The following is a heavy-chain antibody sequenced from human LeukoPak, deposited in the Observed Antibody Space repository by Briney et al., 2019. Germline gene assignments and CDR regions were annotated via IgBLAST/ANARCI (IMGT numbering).Heavy chain of an antibody. CDR2: INHSGST. CDR1: GGSFSGYY. D-gene: IGHD6-13*01. V-gene: IGHV4-34*01. Sequence: SGTLSLTCAVYGGSFSGYYWSWIRQPPGKGLEWIGEINHSGSTNYNPSLKSRVTISVDTSKNQFSLKLSSVTAADTAVYYCASVPSSSWYAFDYWGQGTLVTVSS. CDR3: ASVPSSSWYAFDY. J-gene: IGHJ4*02.